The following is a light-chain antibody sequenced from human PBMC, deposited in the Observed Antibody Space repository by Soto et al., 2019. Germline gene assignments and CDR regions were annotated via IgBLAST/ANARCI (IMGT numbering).Light chain of an antibody. V-gene: IGKV1-5*01. CDR1: QSISSW. Sequence: DIQMTQSPSTLXASVGDRVTXXXXASQSISSWLAWYQQKPGKAPKLLIYDASSLESGVPSRFSGSGSGTEFTLTISSLQPDDFATYYCQQYNSYWTFGQGTKVEIK. CDR2: DAS. J-gene: IGKJ1*01. CDR3: QQYNSYWT.